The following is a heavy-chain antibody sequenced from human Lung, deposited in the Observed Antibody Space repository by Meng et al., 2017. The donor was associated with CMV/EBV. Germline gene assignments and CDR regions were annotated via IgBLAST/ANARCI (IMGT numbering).Heavy chain of an antibody. CDR1: GFTFSSYW. Sequence: GESLKISCAASGFTFSSYWMHWVRQAPGKGLVWVSRINSDGSSTSCADSVKGRFTISRDNAKNTLYLQMNSLRAEDTAVYYCARPAHDYSTSFDYWGQGTLVTVSS. CDR3: ARPAHDYSTSFDY. V-gene: IGHV3-74*01. CDR2: INSDGSST. D-gene: IGHD4-11*01. J-gene: IGHJ4*02.